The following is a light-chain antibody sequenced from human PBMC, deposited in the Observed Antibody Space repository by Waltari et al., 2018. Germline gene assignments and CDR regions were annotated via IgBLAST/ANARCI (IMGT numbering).Light chain of an antibody. CDR3: SSSTSSITWV. J-gene: IGLJ3*02. CDR2: EVT. V-gene: IGLV2-18*02. CDR1: SSDVGNYNH. Sequence: QSALTQPPSVSGSPGQSVTISCTGTSSDVGNYNHVSWYQQSPGTAPKLIIYEVTNRPSGVPDRFSGSKSGNTASLTISGLQAEDESDYYCSSSTSSITWVFGGGTKLTV.